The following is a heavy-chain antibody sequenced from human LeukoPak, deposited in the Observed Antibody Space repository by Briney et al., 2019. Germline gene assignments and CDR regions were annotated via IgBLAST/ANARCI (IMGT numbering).Heavy chain of an antibody. CDR2: IIPIFGIA. CDR3: ARSTRDGYNYVY. D-gene: IGHD5-24*01. Sequence: SVKVSCKASGYTFTGYYMHWVRQAPGQGLEWMGRIIPIFGIANYAQKFQGRVTITADKSTSTAYMELSSLRSKDTAVYYCARSTRDGYNYVYWGQGTLVAVSS. CDR1: GYTFTGYY. J-gene: IGHJ4*02. V-gene: IGHV1-69*02.